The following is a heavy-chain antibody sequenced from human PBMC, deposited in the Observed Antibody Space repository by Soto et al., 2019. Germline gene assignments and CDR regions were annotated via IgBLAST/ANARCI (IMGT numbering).Heavy chain of an antibody. D-gene: IGHD3-16*01. CDR2: IYPGDSDT. Sequence: PGESLKISCGGSGYTFTNYWIGWVRQMPGKGLEWMGIIYPGDSDTRYSPSFQGQVTFSADKSTTSAYLQWSSLKASDTAIYFCARRARGNWAFDYWGQGALVTVSS. V-gene: IGHV5-51*01. J-gene: IGHJ4*02. CDR3: ARRARGNWAFDY. CDR1: GYTFTNYW.